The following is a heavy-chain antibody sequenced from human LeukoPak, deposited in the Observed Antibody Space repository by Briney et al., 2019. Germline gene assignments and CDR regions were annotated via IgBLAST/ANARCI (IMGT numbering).Heavy chain of an antibody. Sequence: GGSLRLSWAASGFTFSSYAMSWVRQAPGKGLEWVSAISGRGGRTYYADSVKGRFTISRDDYKPTLYLQMNSLRAEDTSVYYCAKELGSGRDYWGQGTLVTVSS. CDR3: AKELGSGRDY. CDR2: ISGRGGRT. J-gene: IGHJ4*02. CDR1: GFTFSSYA. D-gene: IGHD7-27*01. V-gene: IGHV3-23*01.